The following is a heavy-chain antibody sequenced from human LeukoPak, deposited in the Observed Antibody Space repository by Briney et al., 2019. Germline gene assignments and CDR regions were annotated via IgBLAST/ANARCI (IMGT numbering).Heavy chain of an antibody. CDR1: GYTFTSYY. Sequence: RASVKVSCKASGYTFTSYYMHWVRQAPGQGLEWMGIINPSGGSTSYAQKFQGRVTMTRDMSTSTVYMELSRLRSDDTAVYYCARPYYDSSGYYYSFYYWGQGTLVTVSS. J-gene: IGHJ4*02. V-gene: IGHV1-46*01. D-gene: IGHD3-22*01. CDR2: INPSGGST. CDR3: ARPYYDSSGYYYSFYY.